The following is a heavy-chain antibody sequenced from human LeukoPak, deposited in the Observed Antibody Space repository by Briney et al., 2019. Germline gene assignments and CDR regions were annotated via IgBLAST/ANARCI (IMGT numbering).Heavy chain of an antibody. CDR1: GYAFPSYY. D-gene: IGHD2-15*01. J-gene: IGHJ6*02. CDR2: IYPGDSDT. V-gene: IGHV5-51*01. CDR3: ARVPRYCSGGSCSSAYGMDV. Sequence: GESLKISCHGSGYAFPSYYIGWVRQMPGKGLEWMGIIYPGDSDTRYSPSFQGQVTISADKSISTAYLQWSSLKASDTAMYYCARVPRYCSGGSCSSAYGMDVWGQGTMVTVSS.